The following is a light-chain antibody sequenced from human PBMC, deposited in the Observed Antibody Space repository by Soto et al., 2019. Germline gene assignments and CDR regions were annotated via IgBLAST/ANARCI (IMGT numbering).Light chain of an antibody. Sequence: DLQMTQSPSTLSASVGDRVTITCRASQSISSWLAWYQQKPGKAPKVLIYDASSLQSGVPSRFSGSGSGTEFTLTISSLQPDDFATYYCQQYNSYSQFTFGPGTKVDIK. J-gene: IGKJ3*01. CDR1: QSISSW. CDR3: QQYNSYSQFT. CDR2: DAS. V-gene: IGKV1-5*01.